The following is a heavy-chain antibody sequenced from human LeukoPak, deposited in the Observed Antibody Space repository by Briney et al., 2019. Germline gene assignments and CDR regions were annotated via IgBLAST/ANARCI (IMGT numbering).Heavy chain of an antibody. Sequence: PSETLSLTCTVSGGSISSHYWSWIRQPPGKGLEWIGYIYYSGSTKYNPSLKSRVTISVDTSKNQFSLKLSSVTAADTAVYYCARQSHPSSSSWLLDHWGQGSLVTVSS. V-gene: IGHV4-59*08. J-gene: IGHJ4*02. CDR1: GGSISSHY. CDR2: IYYSGST. CDR3: ARQSHPSSSSWLLDH. D-gene: IGHD6-13*01.